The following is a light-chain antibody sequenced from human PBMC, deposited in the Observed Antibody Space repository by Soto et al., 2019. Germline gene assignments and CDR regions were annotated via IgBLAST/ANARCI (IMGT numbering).Light chain of an antibody. CDR2: DAS. CDR3: QQYNSYSGT. V-gene: IGKV3-15*01. Sequence: EVLMTQFPATLSVSPGERATLSCRASQSVSGKLAWYQQKPGQAPRLLIYDASTRATGIPARFSGSGSGTEFTLTISSLQSDDFATYYCQQYNSYSGTFGQGTKVDIK. CDR1: QSVSGK. J-gene: IGKJ1*01.